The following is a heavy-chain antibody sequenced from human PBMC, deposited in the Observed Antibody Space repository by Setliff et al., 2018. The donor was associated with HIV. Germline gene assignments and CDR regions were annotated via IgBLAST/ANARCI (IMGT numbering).Heavy chain of an antibody. J-gene: IGHJ4*02. Sequence: PSETLSLTCTVSGVSISSHYWSWIRQPPGKGLEWIGYIYTSGSTNYNPSLKSRVTIAVDTSKNQFSLKRSSVTAADTAVYYCASGISCYDPGGFDYWGQGTLVTVSS. CDR1: GVSISSHY. D-gene: IGHD2-2*01. CDR3: ASGISCYDPGGFDY. CDR2: IYTSGST. V-gene: IGHV4-4*09.